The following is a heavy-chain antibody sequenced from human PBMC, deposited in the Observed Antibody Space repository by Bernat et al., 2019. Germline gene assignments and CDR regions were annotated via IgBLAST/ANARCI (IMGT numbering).Heavy chain of an antibody. V-gene: IGHV3-30-3*01. Sequence: QVQLVESGGGVVQPGRSLRLSCAASGFTFSSYAMHWVRQAPGKGLEWVAVISYDGSNKYYADSVKGRFTISRDNAKNSLYLQMNSLRAEDTAVYYCARALHTGYSSGWPFDYWGQGTLVTVSS. CDR3: ARALHTGYSSGWPFDY. CDR1: GFTFSSYA. D-gene: IGHD6-19*01. CDR2: ISYDGSNK. J-gene: IGHJ4*02.